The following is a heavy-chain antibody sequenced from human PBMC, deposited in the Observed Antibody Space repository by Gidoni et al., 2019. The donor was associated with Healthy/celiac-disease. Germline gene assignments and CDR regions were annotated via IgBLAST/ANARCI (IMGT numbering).Heavy chain of an antibody. J-gene: IGHJ6*02. Sequence: GQLVESGGGVVQPGRSLRLSCAAAGFTFSSYGMHWVRQAPGQGLEWVAVISYDGSNKYYADSVKGRFTISGDNSKNTLYLQMNSLRAEDTAVYYCAKLFSLDSIVGATDYYYYGMDVWGQGTTVTVSS. D-gene: IGHD1-26*01. V-gene: IGHV3-30*18. CDR1: GFTFSSYG. CDR3: AKLFSLDSIVGATDYYYYGMDV. CDR2: ISYDGSNK.